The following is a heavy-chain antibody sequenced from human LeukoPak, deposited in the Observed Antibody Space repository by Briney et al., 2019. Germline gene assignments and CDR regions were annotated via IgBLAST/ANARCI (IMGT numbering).Heavy chain of an antibody. D-gene: IGHD3-22*01. CDR3: ARDYYDSSGYILYFDY. Sequence: GGSLRLSCAASGFTFSSYEMNWVRQAPGKGLEWVSYISSSGSTIYYADSVKGRFTISRDNAKNSLYLQMNSLRAEDTAVYYCARDYYDSSGYILYFDYWGQGTLVTVPS. J-gene: IGHJ4*02. CDR1: GFTFSSYE. CDR2: ISSSGSTI. V-gene: IGHV3-48*03.